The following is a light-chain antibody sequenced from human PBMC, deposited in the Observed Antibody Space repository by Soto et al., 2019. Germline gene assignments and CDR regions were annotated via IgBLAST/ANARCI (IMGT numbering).Light chain of an antibody. Sequence: AIQLTQSPSSLSASVGDRVTISCRASQDVRGALAWYQQKPGTAPKILIYDVSVLESGVPTRFSGSGSGTDFTLTITSLQPVDFATYYCQQFNSYLITFGQGTRLEIK. CDR2: DVS. CDR3: QQFNSYLIT. V-gene: IGKV1-13*02. J-gene: IGKJ5*01. CDR1: QDVRGA.